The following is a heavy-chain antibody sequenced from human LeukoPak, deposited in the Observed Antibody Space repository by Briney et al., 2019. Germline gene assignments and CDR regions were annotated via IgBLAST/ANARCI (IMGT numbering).Heavy chain of an antibody. CDR2: IYYSGST. D-gene: IGHD5-18*01. Sequence: PSETLSLTCTVSGGSISSYYWSWIRQPPGKGLEWIGYIYYSGSTNYNPSLKSRVTISVDTSKNQFSLKLSSVTAADTAVYYCAREDRYSYGLLWGQGTLVTVSS. V-gene: IGHV4-59*01. J-gene: IGHJ4*02. CDR3: AREDRYSYGLL. CDR1: GGSISSYY.